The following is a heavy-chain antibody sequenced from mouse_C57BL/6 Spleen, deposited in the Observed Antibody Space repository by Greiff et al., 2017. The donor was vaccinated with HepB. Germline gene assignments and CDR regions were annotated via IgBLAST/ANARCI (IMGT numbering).Heavy chain of an antibody. V-gene: IGHV1-82*01. CDR3: AREDYDYDRAMDY. CDR2: IYPGDGDT. J-gene: IGHJ4*01. D-gene: IGHD2-4*01. Sequence: QVQLQQSGPELVKPGASVKISCKASGYAFSSSWMNWVKQRPGKGLEWIGRIYPGDGDTNYNGKFKGKATLTADKSSSTAYMQLSSLTSEDSAVYFCAREDYDYDRAMDYWGQGTSVTVSS. CDR1: GYAFSSSW.